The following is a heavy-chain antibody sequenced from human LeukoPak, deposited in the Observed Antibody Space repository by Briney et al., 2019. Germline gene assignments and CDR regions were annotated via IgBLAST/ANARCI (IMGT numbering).Heavy chain of an antibody. CDR2: ISGSGGTT. V-gene: IGHV3-23*01. J-gene: IGHJ4*02. Sequence: GGSLRLSCAASGFTFSSYALSWVRQAPGKGLEWVSAISGSGGTTFYADSVKGRFTISRDNSKNTLYLQMNSLRAEDTAVYDCAKPLCDDVSSGYPRDYWGQGTLVTVSS. CDR1: GFTFSSYA. D-gene: IGHD3-22*01. CDR3: AKPLCDDVSSGYPRDY.